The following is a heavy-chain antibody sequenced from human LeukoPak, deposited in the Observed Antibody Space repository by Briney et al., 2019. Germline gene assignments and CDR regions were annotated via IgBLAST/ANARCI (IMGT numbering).Heavy chain of an antibody. D-gene: IGHD2-8*01. CDR1: GGSVSSGSYY. V-gene: IGHV4-61*01. Sequence: SETLSLTCTVSGGSVSSGSYYWSWIRQPPGKGLEWIGYIYYSGSTNYNPSLKSRVTISVDTSKNQFSLKLSSVTAADTAVYYCARRTNDFDYWGQGTLVTVSS. CDR2: IYYSGST. J-gene: IGHJ4*02. CDR3: ARRTNDFDY.